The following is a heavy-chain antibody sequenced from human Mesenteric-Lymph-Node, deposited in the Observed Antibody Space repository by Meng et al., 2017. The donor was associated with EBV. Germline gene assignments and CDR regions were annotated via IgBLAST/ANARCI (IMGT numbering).Heavy chain of an antibody. CDR3: ARVAARTY. J-gene: IGHJ4*02. CDR2: ISSSGSTI. CDR1: GVAFSDYF. Sequence: VHGVGFGGVLVKPGGSLRRSCGASGVAFSDYFMSWVRQAPGKGLEWVSYISSSGSTIYYSDSVKGRFTISRDNAKNSLYLQMNSLRAEDTAVYYCARVAARTYWGQGTLVTVSS. V-gene: IGHV3-11*01. D-gene: IGHD6-25*01.